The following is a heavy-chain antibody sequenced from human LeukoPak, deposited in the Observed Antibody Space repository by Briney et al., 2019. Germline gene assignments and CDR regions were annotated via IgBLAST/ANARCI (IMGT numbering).Heavy chain of an antibody. V-gene: IGHV3-21*01. CDR1: GFTFSSYS. CDR3: ARGGGYCSGGSCYGDY. Sequence: GGSLRLPCAASGFTFSSYSMNWVRQAPGKGLEWVSSISSSSSYIYYADSVKGRFTIFRDNAKNSLYLQMNSLRAEDTAVYYCARGGGYCSGGSCYGDYWGQGTLVTVSS. CDR2: ISSSSSYI. D-gene: IGHD2-15*01. J-gene: IGHJ4*02.